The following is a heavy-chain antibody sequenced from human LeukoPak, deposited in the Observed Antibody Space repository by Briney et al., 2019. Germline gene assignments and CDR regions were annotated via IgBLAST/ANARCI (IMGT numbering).Heavy chain of an antibody. J-gene: IGHJ4*02. CDR1: GGSISSYY. V-gene: IGHV4-59*01. D-gene: IGHD6-13*01. CDR2: IYYSGST. Sequence: SETLSLTCTVSGGSISSYYWSWIRQPPGKGLEWIGYIYYSGSTNYNPSLKSRVTISVDTSKNQFSLKLSSVTAADTAVYYCARDVVAAAGSFDYWGQGTQVTVSS. CDR3: ARDVVAAAGSFDY.